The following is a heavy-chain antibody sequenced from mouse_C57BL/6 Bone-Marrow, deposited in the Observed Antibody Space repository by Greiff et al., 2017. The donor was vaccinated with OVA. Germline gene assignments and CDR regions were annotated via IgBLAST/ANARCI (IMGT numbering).Heavy chain of an antibody. J-gene: IGHJ2*01. Sequence: QESGAELAKPGASVKLSCKASGYTFTSYWMHWVKQRPGQGLEWIGYINPSSGYTKYNQKFKDKATLTADQSSSTAYMQLSSLTYEDSAVYYCARGTYYEDYWGQGTTLTVSS. CDR1: GYTFTSYW. D-gene: IGHD2-10*01. CDR3: ARGTYYEDY. V-gene: IGHV1-7*01. CDR2: INPSSGYT.